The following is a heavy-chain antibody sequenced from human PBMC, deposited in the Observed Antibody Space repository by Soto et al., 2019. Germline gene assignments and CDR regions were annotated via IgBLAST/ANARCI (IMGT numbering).Heavy chain of an antibody. CDR1: GFTFSDHH. CDR2: ARNKAHGYTT. J-gene: IGHJ4*02. V-gene: IGHV3-72*01. D-gene: IGHD2-8*01. Sequence: GSLRLSCAASGFTFSDHHMDWVRQAPGKGLEWVGRARNKAHGYTTAYAASLKGRFTISRDDSKNSLSLQMNSLKTEDTAVYFCARLMGTSFDLLGQGTLVTVSS. CDR3: ARLMGTSFDL.